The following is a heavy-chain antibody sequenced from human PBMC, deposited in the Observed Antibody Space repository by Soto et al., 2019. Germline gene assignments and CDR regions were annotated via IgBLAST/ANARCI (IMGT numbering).Heavy chain of an antibody. CDR3: AREMPLDYYDSSGYPGNFDS. D-gene: IGHD3-22*01. CDR2: VRHTGTT. V-gene: IGHV4-59*01. J-gene: IGHJ4*02. CDR1: GGSINNFY. Sequence: PSETLSLTCTVSGGSINNFYGNWIRQPPGKGLEWIGHVRHTGTTNYNPSLKSRVAISMDSSKNQFSLRLTFVSAADTAVYYCAREMPLDYYDSSGYPGNFDSWGQGTLVTVSS.